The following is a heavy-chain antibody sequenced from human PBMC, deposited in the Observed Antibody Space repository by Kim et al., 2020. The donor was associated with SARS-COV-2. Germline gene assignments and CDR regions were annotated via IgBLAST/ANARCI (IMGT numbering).Heavy chain of an antibody. V-gene: IGHV3-23*01. Sequence: GGSLRLSCAASGFTFSSYVMSWVRQAPGKGLEWVSAISGSGGSTYYADSVKGRFTISRDNSKNTLYLQMNSLGAEDTAVYYCAKDPAANPSYYYYYMDVWGKGTTVTVS. D-gene: IGHD2-2*01. CDR1: GFTFSSYV. J-gene: IGHJ6*03. CDR2: ISGSGGST. CDR3: AKDPAANPSYYYYYMDV.